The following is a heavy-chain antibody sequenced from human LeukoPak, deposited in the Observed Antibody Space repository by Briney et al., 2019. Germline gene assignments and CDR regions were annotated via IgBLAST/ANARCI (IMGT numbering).Heavy chain of an antibody. CDR2: IGGWSSPT. D-gene: IGHD2-15*01. CDR1: GFSFSSYG. CDR3: ARGGYFDY. Sequence: SGGSLRLSCATSGFSFSSYGMNWARQAPGKGLEWVSYIGGWSSPTDYADSVKGRFTISRDNARNSLYLQMNSLRAEDTAVYYCARGGYFDYWGQGTLVTVSS. V-gene: IGHV3-48*04. J-gene: IGHJ4*02.